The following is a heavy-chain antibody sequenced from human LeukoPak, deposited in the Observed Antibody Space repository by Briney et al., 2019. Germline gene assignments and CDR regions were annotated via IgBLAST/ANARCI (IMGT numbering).Heavy chain of an antibody. Sequence: ASVKVSCKASGYTLTSYGISWVRQAPGQGLEWMVWISAYNGNTNYAQKLQGRVTMTTDTSTSTAYMELRSLRSDDTAVYYCARDLITIFGVVITRYGMTSGAKGPRSPSP. J-gene: IGHJ6*02. V-gene: IGHV1-18*01. D-gene: IGHD3-3*01. CDR1: GYTLTSYG. CDR2: ISAYNGNT. CDR3: ARDLITIFGVVITRYGMTS.